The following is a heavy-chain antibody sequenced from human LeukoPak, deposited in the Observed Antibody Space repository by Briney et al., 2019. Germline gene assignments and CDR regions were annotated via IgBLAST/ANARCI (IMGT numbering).Heavy chain of an antibody. Sequence: GGSLRLSCAASGFTFSSYSMNWVRQAPGKGLEWVSSMSSSNKFIYYADSVKGRFTISRDNAKNSLYLQMNNLRAEDTAVYYCTRDRIVEMAKMYYYYYGMDVWGQGTTVTVSS. D-gene: IGHD5-24*01. V-gene: IGHV3-21*01. CDR3: TRDRIVEMAKMYYYYYGMDV. J-gene: IGHJ6*02. CDR1: GFTFSSYS. CDR2: MSSSNKFI.